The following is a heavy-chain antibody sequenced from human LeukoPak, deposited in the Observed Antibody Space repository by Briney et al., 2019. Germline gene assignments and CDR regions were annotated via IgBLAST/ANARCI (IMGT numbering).Heavy chain of an antibody. CDR1: GFTFSSYS. CDR2: ISSSSSTI. J-gene: IGHJ4*02. Sequence: GGSLRLSCAASGFTFSSYSMNWVRQAPGKGLEWVSYISSSSSTIYYADSVKGRFTISRDNAKNSLYLQMNSLRAEDTAVYYCARDSSISRGDYWGQGTLVTVSS. CDR3: ARDSSISRGDY. V-gene: IGHV3-48*01. D-gene: IGHD2/OR15-2a*01.